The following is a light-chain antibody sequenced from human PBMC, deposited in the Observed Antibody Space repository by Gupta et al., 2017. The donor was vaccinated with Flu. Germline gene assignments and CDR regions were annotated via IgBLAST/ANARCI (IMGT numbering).Light chain of an antibody. V-gene: IGLV2-8*01. CDR1: SSDVGGYND. Sequence: QSALTQPPSASGSLGQSVTTSCTGTSSDVGGYNDVSWYQQHPGKAPNLMSYAISKRPSGVPDRVSGSKSGNTASLTVSGLQADDEADYYCSSDAGSNTGVFGGGTKLTVL. J-gene: IGLJ3*02. CDR3: SSDAGSNTGV. CDR2: AIS.